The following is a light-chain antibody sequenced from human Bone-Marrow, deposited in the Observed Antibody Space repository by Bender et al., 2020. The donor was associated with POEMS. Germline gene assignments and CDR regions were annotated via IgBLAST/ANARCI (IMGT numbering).Light chain of an antibody. Sequence: QSVLTQPASVSGSPGQSITISCTGTSSDVGNYNLVSWYHHQPGKALKLIIFEVNDRPSGTSSRFSGSKSGATASLTISGLQAEDEATYYCCSYTRSATYVFGSGTTVTVL. CDR2: EVN. J-gene: IGLJ1*01. CDR3: CSYTRSATYV. V-gene: IGLV2-14*02. CDR1: SSDVGNYNL.